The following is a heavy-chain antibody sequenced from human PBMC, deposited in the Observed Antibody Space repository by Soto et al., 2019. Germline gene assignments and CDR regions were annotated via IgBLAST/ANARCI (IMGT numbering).Heavy chain of an antibody. D-gene: IGHD2-15*01. J-gene: IGHJ4*02. CDR3: AKSGGRIVVVVAATADY. CDR1: GFTFSSYG. Sequence: LRLSCAASGFTFSSYGMHWVRQAPGKGLEWVAVISYDGSNKYYADSVKGRFTISRDNSKNTLYLQMNSLRAEDTAVYYCAKSGGRIVVVVAATADYWGQGTLVTVSS. V-gene: IGHV3-30*18. CDR2: ISYDGSNK.